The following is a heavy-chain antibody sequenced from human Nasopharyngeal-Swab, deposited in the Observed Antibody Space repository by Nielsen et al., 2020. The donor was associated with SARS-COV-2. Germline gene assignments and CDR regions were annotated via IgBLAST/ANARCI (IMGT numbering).Heavy chain of an antibody. Sequence: GESLKISCQDSGYSFSSYWIVWVRQMPGQGLEWVGIIYPGDSDTRYSPSFQGQVTISADKSISTAYLQWSSLKASDTAMYYCARLRYGYSYGYVLDYWGQGTLVTVSS. V-gene: IGHV5-51*01. D-gene: IGHD5-18*01. CDR1: GYSFSSYW. CDR3: ARLRYGYSYGYVLDY. J-gene: IGHJ4*02. CDR2: IYPGDSDT.